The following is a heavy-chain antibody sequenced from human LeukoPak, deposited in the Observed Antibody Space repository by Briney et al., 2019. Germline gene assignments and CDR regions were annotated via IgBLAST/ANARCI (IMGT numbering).Heavy chain of an antibody. D-gene: IGHD3-10*01. CDR3: ARLGSLGSYYFDY. V-gene: IGHV4-59*08. CDR2: IYYSGST. CDR1: GGSISSYY. J-gene: IGHJ4*02. Sequence: SETLSLTCTVSGGSISSYYWSWLRQPPGKGLEWIGYIYYSGSTNYNPSLKSRVTISVDTSKNQFSLKLGSVTAADTAVYYCARLGSLGSYYFDYWGQGTLVTVSS.